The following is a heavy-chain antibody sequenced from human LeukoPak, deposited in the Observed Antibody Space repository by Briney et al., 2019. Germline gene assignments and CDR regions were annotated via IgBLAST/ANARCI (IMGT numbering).Heavy chain of an antibody. J-gene: IGHJ6*03. CDR1: GYTFTGYY. Sequence: ASVKVSCKASGYTFTGYYMHWVRQAPGQGLEWMGWINPNSGGTNYAQKFQGRATMTRDTSISTAYMEVSRPRSDDTAVYYCARVFYAKDIVVVPAYYYYYLDVWGKGTTVTVSS. CDR2: INPNSGGT. CDR3: ARVFYAKDIVVVPAYYYYYLDV. D-gene: IGHD2-2*01. V-gene: IGHV1-2*02.